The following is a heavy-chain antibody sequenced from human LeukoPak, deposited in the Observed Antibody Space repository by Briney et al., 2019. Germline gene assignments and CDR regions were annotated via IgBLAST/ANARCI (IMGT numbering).Heavy chain of an antibody. J-gene: IGHJ6*04. CDR2: ISGSGGST. V-gene: IGHV3-23*01. CDR1: GFTFSSYA. CDR3: ARPERSYSSRGYYYYGMDV. Sequence: PGGSLRLSCAASGFTFSSYAMSWVRQAPGKGLEWVSAISGSGGSTYYADSVKGRFTISRDNAKNSLYLQMNSLRAEDTAVYYCARPERSYSSRGYYYYGMDVWGKGTTVTVSS. D-gene: IGHD6-13*01.